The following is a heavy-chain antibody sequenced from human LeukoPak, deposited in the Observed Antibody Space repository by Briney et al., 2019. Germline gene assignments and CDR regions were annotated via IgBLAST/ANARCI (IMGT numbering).Heavy chain of an antibody. CDR3: AKKRSSGWYGFDY. CDR1: GFTFSSYA. CDR2: ISGSGGST. V-gene: IGHV3-23*01. Sequence: GGSLRLSCAASGFTFSSYAMSWVRQAPGKGLEWVSAISGSGGSTDYADSVKGRFTISRDNSKNTLYLQMNSLRAEDAAVYYCAKKRSSGWYGFDYWGQGTLVTVSS. J-gene: IGHJ4*02. D-gene: IGHD6-19*01.